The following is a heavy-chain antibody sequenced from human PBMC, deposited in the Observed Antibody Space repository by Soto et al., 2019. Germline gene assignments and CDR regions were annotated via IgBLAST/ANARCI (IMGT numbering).Heavy chain of an antibody. D-gene: IGHD6-19*01. CDR2: ISGSGGSA. V-gene: IGHV3-23*01. Sequence: GGSLRLSCAASGFTFSNYAMSWVRQAPGKGLEWVSGISGSGGSAYYADSVKGRFTISRGNSKNTLYLQMNSLRAEDTAVYYCAGSSGWYRAFDIWGQGTMVTVSS. CDR1: GFTFSNYA. J-gene: IGHJ3*02. CDR3: AGSSGWYRAFDI.